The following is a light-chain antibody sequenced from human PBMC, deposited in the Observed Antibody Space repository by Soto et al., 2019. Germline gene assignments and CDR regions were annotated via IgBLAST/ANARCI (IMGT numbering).Light chain of an antibody. V-gene: IGKV3-20*01. Sequence: EIVLTTSPGTLSLSPGERATLSCRASQSVSSSYLAWYQQKPGQAPRLLIYDASSRATGIPDRFSGSGSGTDFTLTISRLEPEDFAVYYCQQYGNSPLTFGGGTKVDIK. J-gene: IGKJ4*01. CDR3: QQYGNSPLT. CDR2: DAS. CDR1: QSVSSSY.